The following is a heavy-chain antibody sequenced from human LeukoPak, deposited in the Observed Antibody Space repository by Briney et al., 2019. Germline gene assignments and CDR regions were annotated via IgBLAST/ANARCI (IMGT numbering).Heavy chain of an antibody. V-gene: IGHV3-30-3*01. D-gene: IGHD1-20*01. CDR1: GFTFSSYA. Sequence: GGSLRLSCAASGFTFSSYAMHWVRQAPGKGLEWVAVISYDGSNKYYADSVKGRFTISRDNSKNTLYLQMNSLRAEDTAVYYCARGTYNWNLRWFDPWGQGTLVTVSS. CDR3: ARGTYNWNLRWFDP. J-gene: IGHJ5*02. CDR2: ISYDGSNK.